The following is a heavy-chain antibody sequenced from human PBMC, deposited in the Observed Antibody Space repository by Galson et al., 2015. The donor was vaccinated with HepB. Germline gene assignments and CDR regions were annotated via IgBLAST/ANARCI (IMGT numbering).Heavy chain of an antibody. J-gene: IGHJ4*02. V-gene: IGHV3-23*01. CDR1: GFTFNSYA. Sequence: SLRLSCAASGFTFNSYALTWVRQAPGKGLEWVSAISGSSADTHYADSVEGRFTISRDNSKNTLYLQMNSLSAEDTAVYYCAKVGAEHSSGWDVDLDYWGQGTLVTVSS. CDR2: ISGSSADT. CDR3: AKVGAEHSSGWDVDLDY. D-gene: IGHD6-19*01.